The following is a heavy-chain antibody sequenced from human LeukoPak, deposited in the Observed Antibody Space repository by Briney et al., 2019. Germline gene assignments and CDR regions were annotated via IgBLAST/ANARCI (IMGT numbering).Heavy chain of an antibody. D-gene: IGHD7-27*01. CDR2: MSPNNGNT. CDR3: ASNPPRTGDFNS. Sequence: ASVKVSCKVSGYSFTSNYIHWVRQATGQGLEWLGWMSPNNGNTGYAQKFQGRVTMTRDTSINTAYMELSSLRSEDTAVYYCASNPPRTGDFNSWGQGALVTVSS. V-gene: IGHV1-8*02. J-gene: IGHJ4*02. CDR1: GYSFTSNY.